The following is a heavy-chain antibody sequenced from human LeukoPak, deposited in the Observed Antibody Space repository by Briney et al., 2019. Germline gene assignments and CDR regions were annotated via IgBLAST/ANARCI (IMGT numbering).Heavy chain of an antibody. V-gene: IGHV4-59*01. CDR2: IYYSGST. Sequence: SETLSLTCTVSGGPISSYYWSWIRQPPGEGLEWIGYIYYSGSTNYNPSLKSRVTISVDTSKNQFSLKLNSVTAADTAVYYCARYTFLYGSSWYFDYWGQGSLVTVSS. CDR1: GGPISSYY. D-gene: IGHD6-13*01. CDR3: ARYTFLYGSSWYFDY. J-gene: IGHJ4*02.